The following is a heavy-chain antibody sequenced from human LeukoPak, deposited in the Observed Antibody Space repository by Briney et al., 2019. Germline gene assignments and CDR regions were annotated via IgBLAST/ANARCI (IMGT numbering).Heavy chain of an antibody. CDR2: IYHSGST. Sequence: SETLSLTCAVSGGSISSSNWWSWVRQPPGKGLEWIGEIYHSGSTNYNPSLKSRVTISVDKSKNQFSLKLSSVTAADTAVYYCARHQGFTSMVRGVIDYWGQGTLVTVSS. CDR1: GGSISSSNW. J-gene: IGHJ4*02. CDR3: ARHQGFTSMVRGVIDY. D-gene: IGHD3-10*01. V-gene: IGHV4-4*02.